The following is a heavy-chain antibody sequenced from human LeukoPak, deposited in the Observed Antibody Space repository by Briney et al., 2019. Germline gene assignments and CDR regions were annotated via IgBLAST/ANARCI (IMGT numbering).Heavy chain of an antibody. CDR2: IRSKINNYAT. Sequence: PGGSLRLSCAASGFSFNGSAMHWVRQASGKGREWVGRIRSKINNYATEYAVSVKGRFTISRDDSKNTVYLQMNSLKIEDTAVYYCTRLRGERAPGDYWGQGTLVTVSS. V-gene: IGHV3-73*01. D-gene: IGHD2-15*01. CDR1: GFSFNGSA. J-gene: IGHJ4*02. CDR3: TRLRGERAPGDY.